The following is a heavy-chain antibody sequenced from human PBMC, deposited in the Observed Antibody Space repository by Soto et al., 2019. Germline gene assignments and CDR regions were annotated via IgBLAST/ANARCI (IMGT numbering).Heavy chain of an antibody. Sequence: ESGGGVVQPGGSLRLSCVASGFNFKKFAMAWVRQAAGEGLEWVSGISCCGGSASYADSVKGRFSIARDDSKNTVSLQLNSLRVEDTAQYYCAKADGQQWLIPHLDNWGQGTLVTVS. CDR3: AKADGQQWLIPHLDN. J-gene: IGHJ4*02. CDR2: ISCCGGSA. D-gene: IGHD6-19*01. V-gene: IGHV3-23*01. CDR1: GFNFKKFA.